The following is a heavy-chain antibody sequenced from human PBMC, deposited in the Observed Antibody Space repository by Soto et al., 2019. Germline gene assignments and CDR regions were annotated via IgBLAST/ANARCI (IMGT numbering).Heavy chain of an antibody. J-gene: IGHJ4*02. Sequence: PSETLSLTCTVSGGSISSYYWSWIRQPPGKGLEWIGYIYYSGSTNYNPSLKSRVTISVDTSKNQFSLKLSSVTAADTAVYYCARAYDGYADYWGQGALVTVSS. V-gene: IGHV4-59*01. CDR2: IYYSGST. D-gene: IGHD5-12*01. CDR1: GGSISSYY. CDR3: ARAYDGYADY.